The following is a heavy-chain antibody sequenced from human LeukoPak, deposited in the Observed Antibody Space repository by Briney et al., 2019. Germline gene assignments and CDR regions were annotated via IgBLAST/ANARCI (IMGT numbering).Heavy chain of an antibody. Sequence: GGSLRLSCAASGFTLSSFGMVRVRQAPGKGLEWVTLMWYDGRNKYYADSVKGRFTISRDNSKNTLYLQMNSLRAEDTAVYYCARNWPASSGSYMGDWGQGTLVTVSS. D-gene: IGHD3-10*01. CDR2: MWYDGRNK. CDR1: GFTLSSFG. CDR3: ARNWPASSGSYMGD. V-gene: IGHV3-33*01. J-gene: IGHJ4*02.